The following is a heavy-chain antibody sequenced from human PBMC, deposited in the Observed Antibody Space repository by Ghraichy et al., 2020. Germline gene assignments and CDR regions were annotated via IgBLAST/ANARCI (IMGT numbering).Heavy chain of an antibody. CDR3: ARMDTAMFLSSYFDS. J-gene: IGHJ4*02. Sequence: SETLSLTCTVSGDSIRSGTYYWSWIRQHPGKGLEWIGYIYHSGGTYYNESLKSRVTISVDTPKHQFSLNLISVSAADTAVYYCARMDTAMFLSSYFDSWGQGILVTVSS. D-gene: IGHD5-18*01. CDR1: GDSIRSGTYY. V-gene: IGHV4-31*03. CDR2: IYHSGGT.